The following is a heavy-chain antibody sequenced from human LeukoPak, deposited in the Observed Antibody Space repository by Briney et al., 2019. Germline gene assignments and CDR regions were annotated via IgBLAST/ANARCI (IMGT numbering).Heavy chain of an antibody. J-gene: IGHJ4*02. D-gene: IGHD3-10*01. CDR3: VRDRYYSLDY. CDR2: IKSDGIST. CDR1: GFSFSSTW. Sequence: GGSLRLSCAASGFSFSSTWMHWVRQAPGKGLVWVSRIKSDGISTIYADSVKGRFTISRDNAKNTLYLQINSLRAEDTAVHYCVRDRYYSLDYWGQGTLVTVSS. V-gene: IGHV3-74*01.